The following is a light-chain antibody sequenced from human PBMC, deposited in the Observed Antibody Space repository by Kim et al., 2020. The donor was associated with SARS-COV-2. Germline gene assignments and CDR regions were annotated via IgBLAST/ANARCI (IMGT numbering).Light chain of an antibody. Sequence: PGQSASNTCSGDKLGDKYVSWYQRRPGQSPVLGMYQDSKPPSGVTERFSGSNAENTATLTISGTQDKDDADYFCQTWDSSSARVVFGGGPQLTV. J-gene: IGLJ2*01. CDR2: QDS. CDR1: KLGDKY. V-gene: IGLV3-1*01. CDR3: QTWDSSSARVV.